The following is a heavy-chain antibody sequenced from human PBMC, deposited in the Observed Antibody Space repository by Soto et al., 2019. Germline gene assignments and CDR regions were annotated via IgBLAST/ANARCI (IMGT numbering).Heavy chain of an antibody. V-gene: IGHV4-61*01. CDR3: ARGRSDSAGSSFGRRMDV. D-gene: IGHD3-10*01. J-gene: IGHJ6*01. Sequence: QVQLQESGPGLVKSSETLSLICFVSGEALGSGQSYWNWIRQAPGKGLEWIGQTFVTGATKNRASLRSRVTRSVDRSKSQISLTLTSVTAADSAKYFCARGRSDSAGSSFGRRMDVWGQGTTVTVSS. CDR2: TFVTGAT. CDR1: GEALGSGQSY.